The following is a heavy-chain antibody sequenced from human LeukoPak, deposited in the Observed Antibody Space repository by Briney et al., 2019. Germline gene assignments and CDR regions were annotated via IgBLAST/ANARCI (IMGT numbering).Heavy chain of an antibody. CDR1: GFTFSSYS. J-gene: IGHJ6*03. CDR3: ARVTYDFWSSLTYYMDV. CDR2: ISSSSSTI. Sequence: GGSLRLSCAASGFTFSSYSMNWVRQAPGKGLEWVSYISSSSSTIYYADSVKGRFTISRDNAKNSLYLQMTSLRAEDTAVYYCARVTYDFWSSLTYYMDVWGKGTTVTVSS. V-gene: IGHV3-48*01. D-gene: IGHD3-3*01.